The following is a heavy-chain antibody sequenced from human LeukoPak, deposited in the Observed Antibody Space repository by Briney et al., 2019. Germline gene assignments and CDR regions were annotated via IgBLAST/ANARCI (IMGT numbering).Heavy chain of an antibody. CDR2: IIPILGIA. V-gene: IGHV1-69*04. CDR1: GGTFSSYA. CDR3: ASGSYYYDSSGLDY. J-gene: IGHJ4*02. D-gene: IGHD3-22*01. Sequence: WASVTVSCKASGGTFSSYAISWVRQAPGQGLEWMGRIIPILGIANYAQKFQGRVTITADKSTSTAYMELSSLRSEDTAVYYCASGSYYYDSSGLDYWGQGTLATVSS.